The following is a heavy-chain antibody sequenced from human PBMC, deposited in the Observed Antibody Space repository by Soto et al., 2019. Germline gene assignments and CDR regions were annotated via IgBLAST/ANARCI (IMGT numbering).Heavy chain of an antibody. Sequence: QVQLVESGGGVVQPGRSLRLSCAASGFTFSSYGMHWVRQAPGKGLEWVAVISYDGSNKYYADSVKGRFTISRDNSKNTLYLHMNSLRAEDTAVYYCPKVESSSGWSSISGISGYFDYWGHGTLVTVSS. CDR3: PKVESSSGWSSISGISGYFDY. V-gene: IGHV3-30*18. CDR1: GFTFSSYG. CDR2: ISYDGSNK. D-gene: IGHD6-19*01. J-gene: IGHJ4*01.